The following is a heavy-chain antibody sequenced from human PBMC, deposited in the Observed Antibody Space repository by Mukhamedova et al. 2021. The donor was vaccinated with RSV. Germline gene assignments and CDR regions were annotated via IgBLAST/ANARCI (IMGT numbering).Heavy chain of an antibody. CDR2: GTT. CDR3: ARISNRVTSLSWYFDL. V-gene: IGHV3-53*01. D-gene: IGHD1-1*01. J-gene: IGHJ2*01. Sequence: GTTYYAASVEGRFSFSRDNFKDTVYLQMNSLRVGDTAIYYCARISNRVTSLSWYFDLWCPGTFVTVSS.